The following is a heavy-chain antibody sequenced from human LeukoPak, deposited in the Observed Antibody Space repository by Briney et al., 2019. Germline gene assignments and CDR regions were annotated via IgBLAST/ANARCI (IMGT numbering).Heavy chain of an antibody. CDR1: GGSISGSSYY. D-gene: IGHD3-10*02. CDR2: IYYSGST. CDR3: WSYVYAFDI. Sequence: PSETLSLTCTVSGGSISGSSYYWGWIRQPPGKGLEWIGSIYYSGSTYYNPSLKSRVTISVDTSKNQFSLKLSSVTAADTAVYYCWSYVYAFDIWGQGTIVTVSS. J-gene: IGHJ3*02. V-gene: IGHV4-39*07.